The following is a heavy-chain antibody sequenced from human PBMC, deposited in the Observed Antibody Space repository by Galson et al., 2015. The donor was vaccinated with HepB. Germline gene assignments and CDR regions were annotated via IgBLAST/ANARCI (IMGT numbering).Heavy chain of an antibody. D-gene: IGHD6-13*01. CDR2: INAGNGNT. V-gene: IGHV1-3*01. J-gene: IGHJ4*02. CDR1: GYTFTSYA. CDR3: ARGLRVAAAGISAWGVHY. Sequence: SVKVSCKASGYTFTSYAMHWVRQAPGQRLEWMGWINAGNGNTKYSQKFQGRVTITRDTSASTAYMELSSLRSEDTAVYYCARGLRVAAAGISAWGVHYWGQGTLVTVSS.